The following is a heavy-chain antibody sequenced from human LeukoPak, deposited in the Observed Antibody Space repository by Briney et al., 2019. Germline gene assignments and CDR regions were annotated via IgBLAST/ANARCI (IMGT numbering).Heavy chain of an antibody. CDR1: GGTISNNKW. Sequence: NTSGTLSLTCGVSGGTISNNKWWSWVRQSPGKGLEWIGEIYHSGSTNYNPSLKSRVTTSVDKSKNLLSLKLNSVTAADTAVYYCATYYDILTGYTFDYWGQGILVTVSS. CDR3: ATYYDILTGYTFDY. CDR2: IYHSGST. V-gene: IGHV4-4*02. D-gene: IGHD3-9*01. J-gene: IGHJ4*02.